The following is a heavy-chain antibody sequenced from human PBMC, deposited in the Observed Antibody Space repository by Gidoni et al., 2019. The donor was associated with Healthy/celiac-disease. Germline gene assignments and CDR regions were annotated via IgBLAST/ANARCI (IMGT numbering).Heavy chain of an antibody. CDR3: TRVPLWFGEIPHSFDY. V-gene: IGHV3-49*03. CDR2: IRSKAYGGTT. J-gene: IGHJ4*02. CDR1: GFTFGYYA. D-gene: IGHD3-10*01. Sequence: EVQLVEYGGGLVQPGRSLRLSCTASGFTFGYYAMSWFRQAPGKGLEWVGCIRSKAYGGTTEYAASVKGRFTISRDDSKSIAYLQMNSLKTEDTAVYYCTRVPLWFGEIPHSFDYWGQGTLVTVSS.